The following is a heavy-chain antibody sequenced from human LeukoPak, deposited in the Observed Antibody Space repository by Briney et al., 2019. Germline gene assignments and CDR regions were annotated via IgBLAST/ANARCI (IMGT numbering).Heavy chain of an antibody. J-gene: IGHJ5*02. D-gene: IGHD3-22*01. Sequence: PSETLSLTCAVYGGSFSGYYWSWIRQPPGKGLEWIGYIYYTGSTNSNPSLKSRVTVSVDTSMNQFSLKLSSMTAADTAVYYCARLDRSGYEMGGTWFDPWGQGTLVTVSS. CDR3: ARLDRSGYEMGGTWFDP. CDR2: IYYTGST. CDR1: GGSFSGYY. V-gene: IGHV4-59*08.